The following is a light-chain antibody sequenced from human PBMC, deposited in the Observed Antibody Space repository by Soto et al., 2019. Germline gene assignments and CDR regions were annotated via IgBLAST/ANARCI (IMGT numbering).Light chain of an antibody. CDR2: QAS. J-gene: IGKJ4*01. CDR1: QNITRW. Sequence: DIQMTQSPSTLSTSIGDRVTITCRASQNITRWLAWYQQKPGKAPKLLIYQASTLESGVPSRFSGSGSGTEFSPTISSLQPDDFATYYCQQFKNYPLTFGGGTKVDIK. V-gene: IGKV1-5*03. CDR3: QQFKNYPLT.